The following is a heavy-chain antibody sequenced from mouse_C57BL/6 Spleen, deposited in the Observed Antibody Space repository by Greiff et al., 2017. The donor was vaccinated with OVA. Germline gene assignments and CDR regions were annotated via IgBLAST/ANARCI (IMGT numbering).Heavy chain of an antibody. CDR1: GFTFSSYG. Sequence: EVQGVESGGDLVKPGGSLKLSCAASGFTFSSYGMSWVRQTPDKRLAWVATISSGGSYTYYPDSVKGRFTISRDNDKNSLYQQMSSLKAEDTARYYCARYDAGFAYWGQGTLVTVSA. CDR3: ARYDAGFAY. J-gene: IGHJ3*01. CDR2: ISSGGSYT. V-gene: IGHV5-6*01. D-gene: IGHD2-12*01.